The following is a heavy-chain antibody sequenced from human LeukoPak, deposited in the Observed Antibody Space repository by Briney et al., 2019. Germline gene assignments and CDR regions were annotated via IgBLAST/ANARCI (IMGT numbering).Heavy chain of an antibody. CDR3: ARGYTGYSSSWNIDAFDI. CDR2: IWYDGSNK. CDR1: GFTFSSYG. V-gene: IGHV3-33*08. Sequence: GGSLRLSCAASGFTFSSYGMHWVRQAPGKGLEWVAVIWYDGSNKYYADSVKGRFTISRDNSKNTLYLQMNSLRAEDTAVYYCARGYTGYSSSWNIDAFDIWGQGTMVTVSS. D-gene: IGHD6-13*01. J-gene: IGHJ3*02.